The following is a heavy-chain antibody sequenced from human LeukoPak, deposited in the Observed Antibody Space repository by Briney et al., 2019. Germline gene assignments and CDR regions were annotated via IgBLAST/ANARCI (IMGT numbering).Heavy chain of an antibody. CDR2: ISGSGGST. D-gene: IGHD5-18*01. V-gene: IGHV3-23*01. J-gene: IGHJ4*02. CDR3: AKGVGYSYGYAFDY. CDR1: GGSISSSYYY. Sequence: GTLSLTCTVSGGSISSSYYYWGWVRQAPGKGLEWVSAISGSGGSTYYADSVKGRFTISRDNSKNTLYLQMNSLRAEDTAVYYCAKGVGYSYGYAFDYWGQGTLVTVSS.